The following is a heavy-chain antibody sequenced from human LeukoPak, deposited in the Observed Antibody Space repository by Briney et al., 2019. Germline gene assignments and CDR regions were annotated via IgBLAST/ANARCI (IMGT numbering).Heavy chain of an antibody. J-gene: IGHJ3*02. Sequence: ASVKVSCKASGYTFTGYYMHWVRQAPGQGLEWMGWINPNSGGTNYAQKFQGRVTMTRDTSISTAYMELSRLRSDDTAVYYCASGDFWSGYSGAFDIWGQGTMVTVSS. CDR2: INPNSGGT. CDR1: GYTFTGYY. D-gene: IGHD3-3*01. CDR3: ASGDFWSGYSGAFDI. V-gene: IGHV1-2*02.